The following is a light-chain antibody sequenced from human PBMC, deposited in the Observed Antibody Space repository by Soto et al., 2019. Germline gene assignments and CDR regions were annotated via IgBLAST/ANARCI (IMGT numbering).Light chain of an antibody. CDR3: SSYSGSSTLVV. J-gene: IGLJ2*01. CDR1: SSDVGGYNF. V-gene: IGLV2-14*03. CDR2: DVS. Sequence: QSALTQPASVSGSTGQSIAISCTGSSSDVGGYNFVSWYQQQPGKAPKLMIYDVSSQPSGVSNRFSGSKSANTAFLTISGLQAEDEAYYYCSSYSGSSTLVVFGGGTKLTVL.